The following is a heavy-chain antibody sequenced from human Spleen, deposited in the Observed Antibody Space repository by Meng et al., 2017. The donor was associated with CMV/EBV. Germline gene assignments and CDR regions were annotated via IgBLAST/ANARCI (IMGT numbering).Heavy chain of an antibody. CDR1: GSTFETTV. J-gene: IGHJ4*02. Sequence: SGSTFETTVVHWVRQAPGQGLEWMGMIDPSTSTTTYAQKFPGRVTLTRDTSTSKVYMELSTQRSEDTAVYYCARDLTYGTGDCFDYWGQGTLVTVSS. V-gene: IGHV1-46*02. CDR3: ARDLTYGTGDCFDY. D-gene: IGHD4-17*01. CDR2: IDPSTSTT.